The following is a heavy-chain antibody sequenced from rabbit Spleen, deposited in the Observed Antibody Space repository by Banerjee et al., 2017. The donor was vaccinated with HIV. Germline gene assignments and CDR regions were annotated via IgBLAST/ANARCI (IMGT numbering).Heavy chain of an antibody. D-gene: IGHD6-1*01. V-gene: IGHV1S40*01. CDR2: IYTGSGST. CDR1: GIDFSSYYY. J-gene: IGHJ3*01. CDR3: AKSAYSGAYVASGYTRLDL. Sequence: QSLEESGGDLVKPGASLTLTCTASGIDFSSYYYMCWVRQAPGKGLELIACIYTGSGSTYYASWAKGRFTISKTSSTTVTLKMTSLTAADTATYFCAKSAYSGAYVASGYTRLDLWGQGTLVTVS.